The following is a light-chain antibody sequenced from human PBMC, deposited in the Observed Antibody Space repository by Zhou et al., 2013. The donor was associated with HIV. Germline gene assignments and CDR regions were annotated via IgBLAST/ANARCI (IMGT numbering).Light chain of an antibody. CDR2: AAS. Sequence: DIQMTQSPSSVSASVGDRITITCRASQGISKWLAWYQQKPGKAPKLLIYAASNLQSGVPSRFSGSGSGTDFTLTISSLQPEDFATYYCQQSYSFPRSFGQGTTVEV. CDR3: QQSYSFPRS. V-gene: IGKV1-12*01. J-gene: IGKJ1*01. CDR1: QGISKW.